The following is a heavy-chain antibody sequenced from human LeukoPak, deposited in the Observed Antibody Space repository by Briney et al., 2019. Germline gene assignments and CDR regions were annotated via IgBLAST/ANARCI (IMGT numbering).Heavy chain of an antibody. CDR3: ARQEIAAAGTYFQH. Sequence: PSETLSLTCTVSGGSISSGYYWGWIRQPPGKGLEWIGSIYHSGSTYYNPSLKSRVTISVDTSKNQFSLKLSSVTAADTAVYYCARQEIAAAGTYFQHWGQGTLVTVSS. J-gene: IGHJ1*01. CDR2: IYHSGST. V-gene: IGHV4-38-2*02. CDR1: GGSISSGYY. D-gene: IGHD6-13*01.